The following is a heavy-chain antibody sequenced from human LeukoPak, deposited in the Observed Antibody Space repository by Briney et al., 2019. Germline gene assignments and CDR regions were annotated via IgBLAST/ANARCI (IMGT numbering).Heavy chain of an antibody. J-gene: IGHJ4*02. V-gene: IGHV3-23*01. CDR1: GFTFSSYA. Sequence: GGSLRLPCAASGFTFSSYAMSWVRQAPGKGLEWVSAISGSGDSTYYAGSVKGRFTISRDNSKNTLYLQMNSLRAEDTAVYYCASETYDYVWGSYRYLTYWGQGTLVTVSS. CDR3: ASETYDYVWGSYRYLTY. D-gene: IGHD3-16*02. CDR2: ISGSGDST.